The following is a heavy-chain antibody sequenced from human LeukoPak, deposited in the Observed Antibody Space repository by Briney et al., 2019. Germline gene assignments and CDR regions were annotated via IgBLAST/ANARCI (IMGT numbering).Heavy chain of an antibody. D-gene: IGHD6-13*01. CDR1: GYTFTGYY. J-gene: IGHJ6*02. CDR2: INSNSGGT. Sequence: ASVKVSCEASGYTFTGYYIHWVRQAPGQGLEWMGRINSNSGGTNYAQKFQGRVTMTRDTSISTAYMELSRLTSDDTAVYYCARDLGSSSWYYSYGMDVWGQGTTVTVSS. CDR3: ARDLGSSSWYYSYGMDV. V-gene: IGHV1-2*06.